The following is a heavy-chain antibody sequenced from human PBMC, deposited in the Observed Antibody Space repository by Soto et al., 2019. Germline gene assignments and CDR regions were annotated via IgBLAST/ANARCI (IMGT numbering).Heavy chain of an antibody. D-gene: IGHD3-10*01. V-gene: IGHV3-9*01. CDR1: GFTFDDFT. CDR2: ISWNRGDI. Sequence: EVQLVESGGGLVQPGGSLRLSCAASGFTFDDFTMHWVRQVPGKGLEWVSSISWNRGDIQYADSVRGRFTNSRDNSDDTLDLQMNSLRPEDTAIYYCTRANFDPSSYFFAHWGQGTLVTVSS. CDR3: TRANFDPSSYFFAH. J-gene: IGHJ1*01.